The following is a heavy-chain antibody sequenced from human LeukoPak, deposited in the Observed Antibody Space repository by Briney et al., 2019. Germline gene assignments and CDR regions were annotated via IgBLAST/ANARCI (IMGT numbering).Heavy chain of an antibody. J-gene: IGHJ4*02. V-gene: IGHV3-48*02. CDR2: ISSSSSTI. CDR3: ARAGEGFGEFLLD. CDR1: GFTFDDYG. Sequence: GGSLRLSCAASGFTFDDYGMSWVRQAPGKGLEWVSYISSSSSTIYYADSVKGRFTISRDNAKNSLYLQMNSLRDEDTAVYYCARAGEGFGEFLLDWGQGTLATVSS. D-gene: IGHD3-10*01.